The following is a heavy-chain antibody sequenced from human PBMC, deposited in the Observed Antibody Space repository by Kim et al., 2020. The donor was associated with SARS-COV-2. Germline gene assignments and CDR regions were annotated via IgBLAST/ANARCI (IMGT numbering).Heavy chain of an antibody. Sequence: GGSLRLSCVASGFTFSSYGMSWVRQTPGKGLEWVSTVGARGVSTYYADSVKGRFTISRDNPKNTLYLQMNSLRAEDTAVYYCAKAGGKWEQRRDFDHWGQGTLVTVSS. CDR2: VGARGVST. D-gene: IGHD1-26*01. V-gene: IGHV3-23*01. CDR3: AKAGGKWEQRRDFDH. J-gene: IGHJ4*02. CDR1: GFTFSSYG.